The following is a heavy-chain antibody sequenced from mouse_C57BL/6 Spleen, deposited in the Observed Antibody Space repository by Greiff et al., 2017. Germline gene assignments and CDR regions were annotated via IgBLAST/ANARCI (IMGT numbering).Heavy chain of an antibody. CDR2: IYPGDGST. J-gene: IGHJ1*03. Sequence: QVQLQQSGPELVKPGASVKLSCKASGYTFTSYDINWVKQRPGQGLEWIGWIYPGDGSTKYNEKFKGKATLTVDTSSSTAYMELHSLTSEDSAVYFCAREGTTVVAHWYFDVWGTGTTVTVSS. D-gene: IGHD1-1*01. CDR3: AREGTTVVAHWYFDV. V-gene: IGHV1-85*01. CDR1: GYTFTSYD.